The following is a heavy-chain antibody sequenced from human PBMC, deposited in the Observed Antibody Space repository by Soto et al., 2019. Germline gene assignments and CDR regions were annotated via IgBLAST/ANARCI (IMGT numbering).Heavy chain of an antibody. Sequence: QVQLVESGGGVVQPGRSLRLSCAASGFTFSSYGMHWVRQAPGKGLEWVAVISYDGSNKYYADSVKGRFTISRDNSKNTLYLQMNSLRAEDTAVYYCANAQYYDIDYGMDVWGQGTTVTVSS. D-gene: IGHD3-9*01. V-gene: IGHV3-30*18. J-gene: IGHJ6*02. CDR1: GFTFSSYG. CDR3: ANAQYYDIDYGMDV. CDR2: ISYDGSNK.